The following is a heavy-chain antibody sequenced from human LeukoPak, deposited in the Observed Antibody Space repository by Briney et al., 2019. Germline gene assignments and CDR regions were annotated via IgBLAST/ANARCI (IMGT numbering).Heavy chain of an antibody. V-gene: IGHV3-23*01. Sequence: PGGSLRLSCAASGFSFSTYVMSWVRQAPGKGLEWVSGIGVVGGRTSYVDSVKGRFTISRDNFKDTLSLQMNSLRAEDTAVYYCAKAQGASLVRGVVITSRAFDIWGQGTMVTVSS. CDR2: IGVVGGRT. D-gene: IGHD3-10*01. J-gene: IGHJ3*02. CDR1: GFSFSTYV. CDR3: AKAQGASLVRGVVITSRAFDI.